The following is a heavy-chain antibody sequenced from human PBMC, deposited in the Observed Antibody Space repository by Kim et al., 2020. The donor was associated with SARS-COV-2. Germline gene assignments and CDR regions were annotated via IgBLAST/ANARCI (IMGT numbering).Heavy chain of an antibody. CDR1: GGSISSGGYY. V-gene: IGHV4-31*03. J-gene: IGHJ6*01. Sequence: TVSGGSISSGGYYWTWIRQHPGKGLEWIGYIYYSGSTYYTPSFKSRVTMSVDTSKNHFSLKLASVTAADTAVYYCARGAGDRYFYYGMDV. CDR2: IYYSGST. CDR3: ARGAGDRYFYYGMDV. D-gene: IGHD1-26*01.